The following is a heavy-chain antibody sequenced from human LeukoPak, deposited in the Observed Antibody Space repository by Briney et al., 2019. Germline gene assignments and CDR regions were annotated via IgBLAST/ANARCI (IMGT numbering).Heavy chain of an antibody. Sequence: SETLSLTCTVSGGSISSYYWSWIRQPPGKGLEWIGYIYYSGSTNYNPSLKSRVTISVDTSKNQFSLKLSSVTAADTAVYYCARSEGRDGYNFDYWGQGTLVNVSS. CDR3: ARSEGRDGYNFDY. J-gene: IGHJ4*02. CDR1: GGSISSYY. CDR2: IYYSGST. D-gene: IGHD5-24*01. V-gene: IGHV4-59*01.